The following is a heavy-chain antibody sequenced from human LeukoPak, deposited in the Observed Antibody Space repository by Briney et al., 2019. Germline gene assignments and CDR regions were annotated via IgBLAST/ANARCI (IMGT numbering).Heavy chain of an antibody. J-gene: IGHJ4*02. CDR2: IRSGSTTI. Sequence: PGGPLRLSCAASGFTFSTSSMNWVRQAPGKGLEWVSYIRSGSTTIYYADSVKGRFTISRDNAKNSLYLQMNSLRAEDTAVYFCARDSRSHCGTAACDYWGQGTLVTVSS. D-gene: IGHD2-8*02. CDR3: ARDSRSHCGTAACDY. V-gene: IGHV3-48*01. CDR1: GFTFSTSS.